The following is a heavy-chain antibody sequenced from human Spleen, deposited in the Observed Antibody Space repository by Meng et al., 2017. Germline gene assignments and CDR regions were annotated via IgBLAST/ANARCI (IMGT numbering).Heavy chain of an antibody. D-gene: IGHD1-1*01. Sequence: SETLSLTCTVSGGSISSYYWSWIRQPPGKGLEWIGYIYYSGITNYNPSLKSRVTISLDTSKTQFSLKLSSVTAADTAVYYCASQVEFDAFDIWGQGTMVTVSS. CDR1: GGSISSYY. J-gene: IGHJ3*02. CDR3: ASQVEFDAFDI. V-gene: IGHV4-59*01. CDR2: IYYSGIT.